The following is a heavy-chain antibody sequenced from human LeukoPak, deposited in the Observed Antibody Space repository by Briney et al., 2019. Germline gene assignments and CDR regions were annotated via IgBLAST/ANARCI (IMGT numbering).Heavy chain of an antibody. D-gene: IGHD6-13*01. V-gene: IGHV3-13*01. Sequence: PGGSLRLSCATPGFTFSNFDLHWVRQATGEGLEWVSAIGTAGDTYYPDSVKGRFTISRDNAKNSFYLQMNNLRAGDTAVYYCSRGGAPAGYAYDVWGHGTVVTVSS. CDR1: GFTFSNFD. J-gene: IGHJ3*01. CDR2: IGTAGDT. CDR3: SRGGAPAGYAYDV.